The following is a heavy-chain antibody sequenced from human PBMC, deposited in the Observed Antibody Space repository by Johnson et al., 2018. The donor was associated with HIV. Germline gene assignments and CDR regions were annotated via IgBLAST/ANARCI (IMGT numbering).Heavy chain of an antibody. V-gene: IGHV3-11*04. Sequence: VQLVESGGVVVQPGGSLRLSCAASGFIFSDYYMTWIRQAPGKGLEWVSYISSSGSTIYYADSVKGRFTISRDNAKNSLYLQMNSLRDEDTAVYYCAKDCVGVWWSRAFDIWGQGTMVTVSS. CDR1: GFIFSDYY. CDR3: AKDCVGVWWSRAFDI. D-gene: IGHD2-21*01. CDR2: ISSSGSTI. J-gene: IGHJ3*02.